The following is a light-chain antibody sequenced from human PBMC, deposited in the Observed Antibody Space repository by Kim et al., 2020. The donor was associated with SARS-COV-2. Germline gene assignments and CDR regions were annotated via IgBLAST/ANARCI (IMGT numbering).Light chain of an antibody. CDR2: DDH. CDR3: SSYTSTSTLF. CDR1: SSDIGNYNY. V-gene: IGLV2-14*03. J-gene: IGLJ2*01. Sequence: QPITTPCTGTSSDIGNYNYVSWYQKPPGKAPRLMIFDDHPRPSGVSTLFSGSKSGNAASLTIAGLQAADEDEYFCSSYTSTSTLFFGGGTQLTVL.